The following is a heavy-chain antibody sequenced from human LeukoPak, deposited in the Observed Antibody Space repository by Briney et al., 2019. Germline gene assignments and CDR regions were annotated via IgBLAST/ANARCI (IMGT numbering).Heavy chain of an antibody. CDR1: GFTFSSYA. CDR3: AKAAGKEYYDFWSGYFDY. V-gene: IGHV3-23*01. CDR2: ISGSGGST. J-gene: IGHJ4*02. D-gene: IGHD3-3*01. Sequence: GGSLRLSCAASGFTFSSYAMSWVRQAPGKGLEWVSAISGSGGSTYYADSVKGRFTISRDNPKNTLYLQMNSLRAEDTAVYYCAKAAGKEYYDFWSGYFDYWGQGTLVTVSS.